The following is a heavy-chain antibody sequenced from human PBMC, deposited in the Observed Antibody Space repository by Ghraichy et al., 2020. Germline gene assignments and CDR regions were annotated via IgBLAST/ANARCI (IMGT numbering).Heavy chain of an antibody. D-gene: IGHD3-22*01. V-gene: IGHV4-59*02. CDR1: GGSVSNFY. CDR2: IHYKGTS. CDR3: ARDLSYYYDTSGWGWFDP. Sequence: SETLSLTCAVSGGSVSNFYWTWIRQPPGKGLEWIGHIHYKGTSNHNPSLTSRVILSVDTSKNQVSLRLFSVTAADTATYFCARDLSYYYDTSGWGWFDPWGQGTTVIFSS. J-gene: IGHJ5*02.